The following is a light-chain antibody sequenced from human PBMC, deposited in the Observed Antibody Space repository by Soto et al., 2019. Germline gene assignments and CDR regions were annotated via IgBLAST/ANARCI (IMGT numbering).Light chain of an antibody. CDR3: SSYTNANTLV. CDR2: DVI. CDR1: NTDVGAYDY. J-gene: IGLJ1*01. V-gene: IGLV2-14*03. Sequence: QSALAQPASVSGSPGQSITISCSGTNTDVGAYDYVSWYQQHPGKAPKLILYDVINRPSGVSRRFSGSKSGHMASLTISGLQAEDEAVYFCSSYTNANTLVFGAGTKVTVL.